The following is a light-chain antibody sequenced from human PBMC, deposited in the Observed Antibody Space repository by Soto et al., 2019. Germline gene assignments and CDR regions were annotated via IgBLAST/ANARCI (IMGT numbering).Light chain of an antibody. CDR3: QHTNWPIT. CDR2: DAS. J-gene: IGKJ5*01. CDR1: QSVTNY. Sequence: EILLTQSPGTLSLSPGERATLSCRASQSVTNYLAWYQQKPGQAPRLLIYDASDRATGIPARFSGSGSETDFTLTISSLEPEDSAVYYCQHTNWPITFGQGTRLEI. V-gene: IGKV3-11*01.